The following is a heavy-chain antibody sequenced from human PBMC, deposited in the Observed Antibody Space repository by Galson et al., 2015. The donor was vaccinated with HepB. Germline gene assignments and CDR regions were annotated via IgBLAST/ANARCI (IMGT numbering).Heavy chain of an antibody. CDR3: ARDKGDYYDSSGYYYWDY. CDR1: GYTFTSYG. V-gene: IGHV1-18*04. D-gene: IGHD3-22*01. CDR2: ISAYNGNT. J-gene: IGHJ4*02. Sequence: SVKVSCKASGYTFTSYGISWVRQAPGQGLEWMGWISAYNGNTNYAQKLQGRVTMTTDTSTSTAYMELRSLRSDDTAVYYCARDKGDYYDSSGYYYWDYWGQGTLVTVSS.